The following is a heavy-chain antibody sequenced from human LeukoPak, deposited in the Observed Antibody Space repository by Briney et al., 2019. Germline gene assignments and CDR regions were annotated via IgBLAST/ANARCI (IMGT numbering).Heavy chain of an antibody. CDR1: GFTFNNYA. D-gene: IGHD6-13*01. CDR3: ARRSGSSWSSFDY. V-gene: IGHV3-23*01. Sequence: GGSLRLSCAASGFTFNNYAMNWVRQAPGKGLEWVSGISGLGGSTYYAPSVKGRLTISRDNFGNMLYLHLDSLRVEDTAIYYCARRSGSSWSSFDYWGQGALVTVSS. CDR2: ISGLGGST. J-gene: IGHJ4*02.